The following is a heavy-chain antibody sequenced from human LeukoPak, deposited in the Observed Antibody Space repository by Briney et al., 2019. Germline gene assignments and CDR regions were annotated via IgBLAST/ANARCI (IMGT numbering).Heavy chain of an antibody. Sequence: TTSETLSLTCAVYGGSFSDYYWNWIRQPPGKGLEWIGEINHSGTTNYNTSLKSRVTISVDTSKNQFSLRLSSVTAADTAVYYCARGLRLPSRSTPAVPHVWGKGTTVTVSA. J-gene: IGHJ6*04. D-gene: IGHD2/OR15-2a*01. V-gene: IGHV4-34*01. CDR1: GGSFSDYY. CDR2: INHSGTT. CDR3: ARGLRLPSRSTPAVPHV.